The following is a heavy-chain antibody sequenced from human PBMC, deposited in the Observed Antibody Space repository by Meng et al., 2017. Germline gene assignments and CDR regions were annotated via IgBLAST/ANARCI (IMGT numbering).Heavy chain of an antibody. CDR1: GGSISSYY. CDR3: ARGGLWFGEISSYYYYGMDV. CDR2: IYYSGST. V-gene: IGHV4-59*01. J-gene: IGHJ6*02. D-gene: IGHD3-10*01. Sequence: SETLSLTCTVSGGSISSYYWSWIRQPPGKGLEWIGYIYYSGSTNCNPSLKSRVTISVDTSKNQFSLKLSSVTAADTAVYYCARGGLWFGEISSYYYYGMDVWGQGTTVTVSS.